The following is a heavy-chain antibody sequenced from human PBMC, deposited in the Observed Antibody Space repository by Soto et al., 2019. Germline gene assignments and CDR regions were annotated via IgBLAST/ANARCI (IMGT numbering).Heavy chain of an antibody. J-gene: IGHJ4*02. V-gene: IGHV4-61*01. D-gene: IGHD5-12*01. CDR1: GGSVSSGRYY. CDR3: ARGLRILAMSQFVSRGYYFDY. Sequence: SETLSLTCTVSGGSVSSGRYYWSWIRQPPGKELEWIGSIYNSGSTNYNPSLKSRVTISVDTSKSQLSLKLTSVTAADTAVYYCARGLRILAMSQFVSRGYYFDYWGPGTLVTVSS. CDR2: IYNSGST.